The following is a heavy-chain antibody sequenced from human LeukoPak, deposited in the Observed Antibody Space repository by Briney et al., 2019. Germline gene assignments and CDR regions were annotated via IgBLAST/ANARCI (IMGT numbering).Heavy chain of an antibody. V-gene: IGHV3-30*18. CDR3: AKDRVRMVRGLNYYYYGLDV. Sequence: GGPLRLSCTASGFTFSSYGRHWVRQAPGKGLEWVGVISYGGSNKYYADSVKGRVTISRDNSKNTLYLQMNSLRAEDTAVYHCAKDRVRMVRGLNYYYYGLDVWGQGTTVTVYS. CDR2: ISYGGSNK. CDR1: GFTFSSYG. D-gene: IGHD3-10*01. J-gene: IGHJ6*02.